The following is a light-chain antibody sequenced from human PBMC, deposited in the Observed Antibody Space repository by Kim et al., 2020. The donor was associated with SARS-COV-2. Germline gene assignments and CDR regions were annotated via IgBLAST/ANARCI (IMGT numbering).Light chain of an antibody. Sequence: GRTVTTSCTGSIGSIASNYVQWYQQRPGSAPTTVIYEDNQRPSGVPDRFSGSIDSSSNSASLTISGLKTEDEADYYCQSYDSSNWVFGGGTKLTVL. V-gene: IGLV6-57*02. CDR3: QSYDSSNWV. J-gene: IGLJ3*02. CDR1: IGSIASNY. CDR2: EDN.